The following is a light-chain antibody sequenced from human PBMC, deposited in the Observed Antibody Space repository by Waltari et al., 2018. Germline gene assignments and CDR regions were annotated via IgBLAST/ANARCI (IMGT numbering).Light chain of an antibody. CDR1: QSISWW. Sequence: DIQMTQSPSTLSASVGDRVTITCRASQSISWWLAWFQQKPGKAPKLLIYKASSLQSRVPSRFSGSGFGTEFTLTISSLQADDFATYYCQDYNSYTFGQGTKVEVK. V-gene: IGKV1-5*03. J-gene: IGKJ1*01. CDR2: KAS. CDR3: QDYNSYT.